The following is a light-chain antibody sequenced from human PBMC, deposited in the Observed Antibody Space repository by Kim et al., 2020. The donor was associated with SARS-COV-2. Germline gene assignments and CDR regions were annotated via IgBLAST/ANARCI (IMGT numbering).Light chain of an antibody. CDR3: QQYGSSPRT. J-gene: IGKJ3*01. CDR2: GAS. CDR1: QSVSSSS. Sequence: STGERASLSCRASQSVSSSSLAWYQQKPGQAPRLLIYGASSRATGIPDRFSGSGSGTDFTLTISRLEPEDFAVYYCQQYGSSPRTFGPGTKVDIK. V-gene: IGKV3-20*01.